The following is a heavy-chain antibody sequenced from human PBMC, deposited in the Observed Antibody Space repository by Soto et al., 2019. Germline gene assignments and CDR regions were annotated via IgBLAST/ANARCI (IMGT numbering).Heavy chain of an antibody. J-gene: IGHJ6*02. CDR3: ESRAWDSYYAIDV. D-gene: IGHD3-22*01. CDR1: GFTYTDFA. CDR2: ISYDGSDK. V-gene: IGHV3-30*09. Sequence: VQLVESGGGEVQPGRSLRLSCAASGFTYTDFALHWVRQAPGKGLEWVAIISYDGSDKYYADSVKGRFAISRDNPKNTLYLERNSLTAEDTAVYFCESRAWDSYYAIDVWGQWTTVTVFS.